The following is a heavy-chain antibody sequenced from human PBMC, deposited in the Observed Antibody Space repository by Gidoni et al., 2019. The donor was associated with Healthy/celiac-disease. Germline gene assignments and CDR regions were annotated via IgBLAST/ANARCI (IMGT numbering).Heavy chain of an antibody. CDR2: ISSSSSYI. CDR3: ARDYSSSSRYFQH. J-gene: IGHJ1*01. D-gene: IGHD6-6*01. V-gene: IGHV3-21*01. CDR1: GFTFSSYC. Sequence: EVQLVESGGGLVKPGGSLRLSWAASGFTFSSYCMNWVRQAPGKGLGWVSSISSSSSYIYYADSVKGRFTISRDNAKNSLYLQMNSLRAEDTAVYYCARDYSSSSRYFQHWGQGTLVTVSS.